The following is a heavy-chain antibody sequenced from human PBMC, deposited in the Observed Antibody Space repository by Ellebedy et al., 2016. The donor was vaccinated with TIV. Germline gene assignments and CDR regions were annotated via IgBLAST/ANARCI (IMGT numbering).Heavy chain of an antibody. CDR2: IKGDGSDK. CDR1: GFTFSSYW. D-gene: IGHD1-1*01. J-gene: IGHJ3*02. Sequence: PGGPLRLSCAASGFTFSSYWMSWVSQAPGKGLEWVANIKGDGSDKHFVDSVKGRFIISRDNAKNSLFLQMNSLRLEDSAVYYCAREGTAYDIWGQGTMVTVSP. V-gene: IGHV3-7*01. CDR3: AREGTAYDI.